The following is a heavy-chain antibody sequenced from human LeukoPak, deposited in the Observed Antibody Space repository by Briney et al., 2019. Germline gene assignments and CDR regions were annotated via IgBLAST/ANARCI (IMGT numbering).Heavy chain of an antibody. Sequence: SETLSLTCTVSGGSVSSGSYYWSWIRQPPGKGLEWIGYIYYSGSTNYNPSLKSRVTISVDTSKNQFSLKLSSVTAADTAVYYCARQGYSSGWYWYFQHWGQGTLVTVSS. CDR2: IYYSGST. V-gene: IGHV4-61*01. CDR3: ARQGYSSGWYWYFQH. J-gene: IGHJ1*01. CDR1: GGSVSSGSYY. D-gene: IGHD6-19*01.